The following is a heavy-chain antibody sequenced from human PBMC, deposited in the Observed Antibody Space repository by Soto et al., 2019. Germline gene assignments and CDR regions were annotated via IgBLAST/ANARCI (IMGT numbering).Heavy chain of an antibody. D-gene: IGHD2-15*01. Sequence: ASVKVFCKASGGTFSSYAISWVRQAPGQGLEWMGGIIPIFGTANYAQKFQGRVTITADESTSTAYMELSSLRSEDTAVYYCARSAVVVVVAATFDYWGQGTLVTVSS. CDR1: GGTFSSYA. V-gene: IGHV1-69*13. J-gene: IGHJ4*02. CDR2: IIPIFGTA. CDR3: ARSAVVVVVAATFDY.